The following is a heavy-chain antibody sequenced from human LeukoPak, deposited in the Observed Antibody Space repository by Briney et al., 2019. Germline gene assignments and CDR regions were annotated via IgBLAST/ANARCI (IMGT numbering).Heavy chain of an antibody. J-gene: IGHJ4*02. CDR3: ATGYSSTWYYFDY. Sequence: PSETLSPTCTVSGGSISSYYWSWIRQPPGKGLEWIGYIYYSGSTNYNPSLKSRVTISADTSKDQFSLKLASVTAADTAVYYCATGYSSTWYYFDYWGQGTLVTVSS. CDR2: IYYSGST. CDR1: GGSISSYY. V-gene: IGHV4-59*01. D-gene: IGHD6-13*01.